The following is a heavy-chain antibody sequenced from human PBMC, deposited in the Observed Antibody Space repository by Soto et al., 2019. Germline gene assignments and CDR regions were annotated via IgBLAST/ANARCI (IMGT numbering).Heavy chain of an antibody. Sequence: QGQLVQSGAEVKKPRASVKVSCKASGYTFTRYGISWVRQAPGQGLEWMGWISGYNGDTKYAQKFQGRVTMTIDTSTTTAFMELRSLTSDDTAVYYCAKNGQPPYYYYGLDVWGQGTTVTVSS. J-gene: IGHJ6*02. CDR1: GYTFTRYG. CDR2: ISGYNGDT. V-gene: IGHV1-18*01. CDR3: AKNGQPPYYYYGLDV. D-gene: IGHD2-8*01.